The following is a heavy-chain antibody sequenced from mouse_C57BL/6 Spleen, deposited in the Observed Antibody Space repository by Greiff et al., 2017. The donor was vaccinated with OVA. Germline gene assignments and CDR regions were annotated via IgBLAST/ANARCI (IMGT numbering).Heavy chain of an antibody. CDR1: GYTFTSYW. J-gene: IGHJ2*01. CDR2: IDPSDSYT. Sequence: VQLQQPGAELVRPGTSVKLSCKASGYTFTSYWMHWVKQRPGQGLEWIGVIDPSDSYTNYNQQFKGKATLTVDTSSSTAYMQLSSLTSEDSAVYYCARGGYYFDYWGQGTTLTVSS. CDR3: ARGGYYFDY. V-gene: IGHV1-59*01.